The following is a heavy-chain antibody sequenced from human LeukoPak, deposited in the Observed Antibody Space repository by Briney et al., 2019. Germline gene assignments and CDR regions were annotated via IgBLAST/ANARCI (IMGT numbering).Heavy chain of an antibody. Sequence: SETLSLTCTVSGYSISSAYYWGWIRQPPGKGLEWTGSIYDSGTSYYNPSLKSRVTISVDTAKNQFSLKVTSVTAADTALYYCARVFEDGFNSFDYWGQGTLVTVSS. V-gene: IGHV4-38-2*02. CDR1: GYSISSAYY. CDR3: ARVFEDGFNSFDY. J-gene: IGHJ4*02. D-gene: IGHD5-24*01. CDR2: IYDSGTS.